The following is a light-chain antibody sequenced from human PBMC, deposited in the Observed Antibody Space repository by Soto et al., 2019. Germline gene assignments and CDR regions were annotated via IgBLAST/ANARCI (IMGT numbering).Light chain of an antibody. CDR1: QSIGSN. J-gene: IGKJ1*01. V-gene: IGKV3-15*01. Sequence: GMTQSPVTLSVSPGERASLSCRASQSIGSNLAWFQQKPGQAPRLLISGASTRATGIPARFSGSGSGTEFTLTISSLQPEDFAVYYCHQYNNGPRTFGQGTKVDIK. CDR3: HQYNNGPRT. CDR2: GAS.